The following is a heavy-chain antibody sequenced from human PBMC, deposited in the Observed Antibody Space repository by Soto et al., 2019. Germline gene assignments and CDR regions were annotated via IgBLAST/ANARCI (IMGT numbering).Heavy chain of an antibody. J-gene: IGHJ4*02. CDR1: GFTFSSYS. V-gene: IGHV3-48*01. CDR3: ARDPCRGSGCPYFFDY. CDR2: ISSSSSTI. Sequence: EVQLVESGGGLVQPGGSLRLSCAASGFTFSSYSMNWVRQAPGKGLEWVSYISSSSSTIYYADSVKGRFTISRDNAKNSLYLQMNSLRAEDTAVYYCARDPCRGSGCPYFFDYWGQGTLVTVSS. D-gene: IGHD6-19*01.